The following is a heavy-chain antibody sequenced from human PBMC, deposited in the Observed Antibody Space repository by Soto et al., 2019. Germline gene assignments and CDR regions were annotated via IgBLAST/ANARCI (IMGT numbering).Heavy chain of an antibody. V-gene: IGHV4-39*01. CDR2: IYYSGST. J-gene: IGHJ3*02. CDR1: GGSISSSSYY. Sequence: SETLSLTCTVSGGSISSSSYYWGWIRQPPGKGLEWIGSIYYSGSTYYNPSLKSRVTISVDTSKNQFSLKLSSVTAADTAVYYCASAVLRFLEWFNDAFDIWGQGTMVTVSS. D-gene: IGHD3-3*01. CDR3: ASAVLRFLEWFNDAFDI.